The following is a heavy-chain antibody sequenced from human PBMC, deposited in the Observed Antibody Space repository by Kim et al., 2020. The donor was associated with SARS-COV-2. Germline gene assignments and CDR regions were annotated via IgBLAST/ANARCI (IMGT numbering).Heavy chain of an antibody. D-gene: IGHD3-22*01. V-gene: IGHV3-30*18. CDR1: GFTFNTYG. CDR2: TSYDGSHK. CDR3: AKNRDYSDSRGYYGCFDC. J-gene: IGHJ4*02. Sequence: GGSLRLSCAASGFTFNTYGMHWVRQAPGKGLEWVAVTSYDGSHKYYADSVKGRFTISRDNSKNTLYLQMNSLRGEDTAVYYCAKNRDYSDSRGYYGCFDCWGQGTLVTVSS.